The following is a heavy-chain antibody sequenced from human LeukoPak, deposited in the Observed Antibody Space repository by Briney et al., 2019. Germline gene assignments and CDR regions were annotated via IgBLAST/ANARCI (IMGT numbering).Heavy chain of an antibody. Sequence: GGSLRLSCAASGFTFDDYAMHWVRQAPGKGLEWVSLISWDGGSTYYADSVKGRFTISRDNSKNTLYLQMGSLRAEDMAVYHCARAVVVAATLYDYWGQGTLVTVSS. V-gene: IGHV3-43D*03. D-gene: IGHD2-15*01. CDR1: GFTFDDYA. CDR3: ARAVVVAATLYDY. J-gene: IGHJ4*02. CDR2: ISWDGGST.